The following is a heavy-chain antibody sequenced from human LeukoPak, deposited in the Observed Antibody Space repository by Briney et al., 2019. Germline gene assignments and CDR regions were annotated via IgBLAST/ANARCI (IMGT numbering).Heavy chain of an antibody. Sequence: ASVTVSCKASGYTFTSYAMNWVRQAPGQGLEWMGWINTNTGNPTYAQGFTGRFVFSLDTSVSTAYLQISSLKAEDTAVYYCAPSFYSGSYGIPDYWGQGTLVTVSS. D-gene: IGHD1-26*01. CDR3: APSFYSGSYGIPDY. CDR2: INTNTGNP. J-gene: IGHJ4*02. V-gene: IGHV7-4-1*02. CDR1: GYTFTSYA.